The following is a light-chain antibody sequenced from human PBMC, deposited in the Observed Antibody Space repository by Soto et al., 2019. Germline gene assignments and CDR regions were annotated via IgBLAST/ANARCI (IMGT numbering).Light chain of an antibody. CDR1: QSISSN. CDR2: HAS. V-gene: IGKV3-15*01. Sequence: EIVMTQSPATLSVSPGERATLSCGASQSISSNLAWYQQKPGQAPRLLIYHASTRATGIPARFSGSGSGTEFTLTISSLQSEDFAVYYCQQYNNWPPWTFGQGTKVDI. CDR3: QQYNNWPPWT. J-gene: IGKJ1*01.